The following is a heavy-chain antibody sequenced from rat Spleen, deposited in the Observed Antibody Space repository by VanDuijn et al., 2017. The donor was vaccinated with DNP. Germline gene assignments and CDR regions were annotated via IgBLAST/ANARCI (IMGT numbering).Heavy chain of an antibody. D-gene: IGHD1-11*01. CDR2: ITNTGGST. Sequence: EVQLVESGGGLVQPGRSLKLSCVASGFTFNNYWMTWIRQAPGKGLEWVASITNTGGSTYYPDSVKGRFTISRDNAKSTLYLQMNSLRSEDTATYYCARGPNYGGYVDYFDYWGQGVMVTVS. CDR3: ARGPNYGGYVDYFDY. V-gene: IGHV5-31*01. CDR1: GFTFNNYW. J-gene: IGHJ2*01.